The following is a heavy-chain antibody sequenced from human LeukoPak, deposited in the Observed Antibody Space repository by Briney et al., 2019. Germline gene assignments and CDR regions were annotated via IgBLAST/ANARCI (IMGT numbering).Heavy chain of an antibody. CDR2: IYYSGST. CDR3: ARDRSSNYYYYYGMDV. J-gene: IGHJ6*02. Sequence: NPSETLSLTCTVSGGSISSYYWSWIRQPPGKGLEWIGYIYYSGSTIYNPSLKSRVTISVDTSKNQFSLKLSSVTAADTAVYYCARDRSSNYYYYYGMDVWGQGTTVTVSS. V-gene: IGHV4-59*01. D-gene: IGHD4-11*01. CDR1: GGSISSYY.